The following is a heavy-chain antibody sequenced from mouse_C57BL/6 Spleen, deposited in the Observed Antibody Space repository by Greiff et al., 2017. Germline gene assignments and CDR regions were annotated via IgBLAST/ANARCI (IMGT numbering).Heavy chain of an antibody. CDR1: GYSFTSGYY. V-gene: IGHV3-6*01. CDR2: ISYDGSN. CDR3: AREGGTAWFAY. J-gene: IGHJ3*01. D-gene: IGHD4-1*01. Sequence: EVKLMESGPGLVKPSQSLSVSCSVTGYSFTSGYYWNWFRQFPGNKLEWMGYISYDGSNNYNPSLKNRISITRDTSKNQFFLKLNSVTTEDTATYYCAREGGTAWFAYWGQGTLVTVSA.